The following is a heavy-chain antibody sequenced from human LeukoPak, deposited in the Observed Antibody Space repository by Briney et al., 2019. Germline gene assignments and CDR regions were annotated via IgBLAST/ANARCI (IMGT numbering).Heavy chain of an antibody. CDR2: IHYSGAT. V-gene: IGHV4-59*01. J-gene: IGHJ1*01. CDR1: GGSISSNY. D-gene: IGHD4-17*01. Sequence: SETLSLTCTVSGGSISSNYWSWIRQPPGKGLEWIGYIHYSGATNYNPSLKSRVTISADTSKNQFSLKLSSVTAADTAVYYCARAAVTTSRYFQHWGQGTLVTVSS. CDR3: ARAAVTTSRYFQH.